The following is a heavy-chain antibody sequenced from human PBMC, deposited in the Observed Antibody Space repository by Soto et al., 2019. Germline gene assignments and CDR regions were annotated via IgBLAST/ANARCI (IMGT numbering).Heavy chain of an antibody. Sequence: GESLKISCKGSGYSFTSYWISWVRQMPGKGLEWMGRIDPSDSYTNYSPSFQGHVTISADKSISTAYLQWSSLKASDTAMYYCARLGVYCSSNTCYKPRYYYGMNVWGPGTTATVSS. V-gene: IGHV5-10-1*01. J-gene: IGHJ6*02. D-gene: IGHD2-2*01. CDR2: IDPSDSYT. CDR3: ARLGVYCSSNTCYKPRYYYGMNV. CDR1: GYSFTSYW.